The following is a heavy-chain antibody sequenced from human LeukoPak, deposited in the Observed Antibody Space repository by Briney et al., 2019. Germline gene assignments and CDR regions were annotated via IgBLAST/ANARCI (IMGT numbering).Heavy chain of an antibody. Sequence: GGSLRLSCAASGFTFSSYSMNWVRQAPGKGLEWVSSISSSSSYIYYADSVKGRFTISRDNAKNSLYLQMNSLGAEDTAVYYCAPDMDTAMRYWGQGTLVTVSS. J-gene: IGHJ4*02. CDR1: GFTFSSYS. V-gene: IGHV3-21*01. CDR3: APDMDTAMRY. D-gene: IGHD5-18*01. CDR2: ISSSSSYI.